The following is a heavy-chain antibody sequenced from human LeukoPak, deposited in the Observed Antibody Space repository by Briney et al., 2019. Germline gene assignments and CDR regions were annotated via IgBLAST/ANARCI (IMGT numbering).Heavy chain of an antibody. D-gene: IGHD5-12*01. V-gene: IGHV3-30-3*01. J-gene: IGHJ4*02. CDR3: ARAKEGFSGFDSLFDY. CDR2: FSYDGSTK. CDR1: GFTFSTYA. Sequence: GGSLRLSCAASGFTFSTYAMHWLRQAPGKALEYGALFSYDGSTKYYADSVKGRFPISRDNSKKSLYLQMNRLRADDTAVYYCARAKEGFSGFDSLFDYWGQGTLVTVSA.